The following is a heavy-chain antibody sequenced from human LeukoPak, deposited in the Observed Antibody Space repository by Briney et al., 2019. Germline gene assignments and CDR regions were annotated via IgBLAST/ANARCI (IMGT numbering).Heavy chain of an antibody. Sequence: ASVKVSCKASGYTFTSYGISWVRQAPGQGLEWMGWISAYNGNTNYAQKLQGRVTMTTDTSTSTAYMELRSLRSDDTAVYYCARGYMVRGDLWFDPWSQGTLVTVSS. V-gene: IGHV1-18*01. CDR1: GYTFTSYG. D-gene: IGHD3-10*01. J-gene: IGHJ5*02. CDR3: ARGYMVRGDLWFDP. CDR2: ISAYNGNT.